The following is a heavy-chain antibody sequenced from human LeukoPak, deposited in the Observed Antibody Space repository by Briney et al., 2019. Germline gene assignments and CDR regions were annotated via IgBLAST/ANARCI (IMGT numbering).Heavy chain of an antibody. D-gene: IGHD4-23*01. CDR2: IYYSGRT. J-gene: IGHJ3*02. CDR3: ARHDKNGGNLDAFDI. V-gene: IGHV4-39*01. CDR1: GGSIRSSSYY. Sequence: SETLPLTCTVSGGSIRSSSYYWGWIRQPPGKGLEWIGSIYYSGRTYYNPSLKSRVTISVDTSKNQLSLKLSSVTAADTAVYYCARHDKNGGNLDAFDIWGQGTMVTVSS.